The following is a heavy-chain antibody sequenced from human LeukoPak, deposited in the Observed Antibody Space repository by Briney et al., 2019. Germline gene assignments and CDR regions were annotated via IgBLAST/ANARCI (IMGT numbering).Heavy chain of an antibody. CDR1: GGSISDYY. J-gene: IGHJ5*02. CDR3: ARDRTGTRFDP. CDR2: IYYSGST. V-gene: IGHV4-59*01. D-gene: IGHD1-7*01. Sequence: SETLSLTCSVSGGSISDYYWSWVRQPPGKGLEWIGYIYYSGSTNYNPSLESRVTISVDTSKNQFSLKLSSVTAADTAVYYCARDRTGTRFDPWGQGTLVTVSS.